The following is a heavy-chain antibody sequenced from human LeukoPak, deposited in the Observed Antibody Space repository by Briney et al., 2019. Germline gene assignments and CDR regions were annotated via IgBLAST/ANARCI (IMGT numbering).Heavy chain of an antibody. D-gene: IGHD4-17*01. CDR1: GGSINNYY. CDR2: ISYIGST. V-gene: IGHV4-59*01. CDR3: ARDLVTVTKGFDI. J-gene: IGHJ3*02. Sequence: PSETLSLTCTVSGGSINNYYWSWIRQPPGKGLEWIGYISYIGSTNYNPSLKSRVTISIDTSRNQFSLRLSSVTAADTAVYYCARDLVTVTKGFDIWGQGTMVSVSS.